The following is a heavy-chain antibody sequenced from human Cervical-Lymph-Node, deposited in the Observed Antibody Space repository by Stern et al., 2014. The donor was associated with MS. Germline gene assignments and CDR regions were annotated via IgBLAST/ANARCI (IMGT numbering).Heavy chain of an antibody. Sequence: QVQLVQSGAEVKKHGSSAKVSCKASGGTSTKYAITWARQAPGQGLEWVGRSIPMFATSNYPQKFQGRVTISADEATNTAYVDLXXXRSEDTAIYYCXRWGQALVDAFDIWGQGTLVTVSS. CDR3: XRWGQALVDAFDI. V-gene: IGHV1-69*18. D-gene: IGHD3-16*01. CDR2: SIPMFATS. CDR1: GGTSTKYA. J-gene: IGHJ3*02.